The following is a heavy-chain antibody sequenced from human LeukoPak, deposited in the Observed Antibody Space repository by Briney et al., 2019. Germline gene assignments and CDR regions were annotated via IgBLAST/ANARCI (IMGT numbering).Heavy chain of an antibody. V-gene: IGHV1-2*02. CDR2: INPNSGGT. D-gene: IGHD3-22*01. J-gene: IGHJ6*03. Sequence: ASVKVSCEASGYTFTGYYMHWVRQAPGQGLEWMGWINPNSGGTNYAQKFQGRVTMTRDTSISTAYMELSRLRSDDTAVYYCARIFDYDSYYYYYMDVWGKGTTVTVSS. CDR1: GYTFTGYY. CDR3: ARIFDYDSYYYYYMDV.